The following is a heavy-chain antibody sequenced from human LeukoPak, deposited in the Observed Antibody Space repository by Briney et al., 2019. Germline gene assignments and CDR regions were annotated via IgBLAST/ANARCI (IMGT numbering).Heavy chain of an antibody. V-gene: IGHV1-69*13. CDR3: AREGRYYDFWSGYYEVDWFDP. CDR1: GGTLSSYA. D-gene: IGHD3-3*01. CDR2: IIPIFGTA. Sequence: ASVKVSCKASGGTLSSYAISWVRQAPGQGLEWMGGIIPIFGTANYAQKFQGRVTITADESTSTAYMELSSLRSEDTAVYYCAREGRYYDFWSGYYEVDWFDPWGQGTLVTVSS. J-gene: IGHJ5*02.